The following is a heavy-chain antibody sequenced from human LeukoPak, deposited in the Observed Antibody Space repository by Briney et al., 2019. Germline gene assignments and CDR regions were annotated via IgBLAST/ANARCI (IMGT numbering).Heavy chain of an antibody. CDR3: ARARYCSGGSCYAEF. J-gene: IGHJ4*02. D-gene: IGHD2-15*01. V-gene: IGHV5-51*01. Sequence: NAGESLKISCKGSGYTFTTYWIGWVRQMPGKGLEWMGIIYPGDSDTRYSPSFQGQVTISADKSISTAYLQWSSLKASDTAMYYCARARYCSGGSCYAEFWGQGTLVTVSS. CDR2: IYPGDSDT. CDR1: GYTFTTYW.